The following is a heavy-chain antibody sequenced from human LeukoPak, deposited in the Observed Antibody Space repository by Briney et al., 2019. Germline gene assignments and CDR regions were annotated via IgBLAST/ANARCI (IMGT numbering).Heavy chain of an antibody. J-gene: IGHJ4*02. CDR3: ARADLMATDPYVFDY. CDR2: INTNTGNP. V-gene: IGHV7-4-1*02. CDR1: GYTFTSYA. D-gene: IGHD5-24*01. Sequence: ASVKVSCKASGYTFTSYAMNWVRQAPGQGLEWMGCINTNTGNPTYAQGLTGRFVFSLDTSVSTAYLQISSLKAEDTAVYYCARADLMATDPYVFDYWGQGTLVTVSS.